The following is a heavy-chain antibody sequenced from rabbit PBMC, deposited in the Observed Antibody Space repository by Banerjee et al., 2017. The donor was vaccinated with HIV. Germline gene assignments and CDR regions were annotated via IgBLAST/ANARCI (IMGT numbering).Heavy chain of an antibody. V-gene: IGHV1S45*01. CDR2: IDAGSNGNT. J-gene: IGHJ4*01. D-gene: IGHD4-1*01. Sequence: QEQLVESGGDLVKPEGSLTLTCTASGFSFSGSYWICWIRQAPGKGLEWIACIDAGSNGNTYYASWAKGRFTVSKTSSTTVTLQMTSLTAADTATYFCARDLAGVIGWNFGLWGQGTLVTVS. CDR1: GFSFSGSYW. CDR3: ARDLAGVIGWNFGL.